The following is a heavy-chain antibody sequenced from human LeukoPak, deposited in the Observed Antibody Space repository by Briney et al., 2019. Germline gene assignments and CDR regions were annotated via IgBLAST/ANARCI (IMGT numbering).Heavy chain of an antibody. V-gene: IGHV1-2*02. CDR2: VNPKSGGT. CDR1: GYTFNDYY. CDR3: ARGILQQQLVAN. Sequence: ASVKVSCEASGYTFNDYYIHWMRQAPGLGLELLGWVNPKSGGTKYAQKLQGRLTMTRETDTSTAYMELSGLRSDDTAIYYCARGILQQQLVANWGQGTLVTVSS. J-gene: IGHJ4*02. D-gene: IGHD6-13*01.